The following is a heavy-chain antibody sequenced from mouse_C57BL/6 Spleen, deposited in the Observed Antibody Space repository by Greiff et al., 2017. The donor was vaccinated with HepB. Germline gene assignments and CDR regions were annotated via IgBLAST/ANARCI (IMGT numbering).Heavy chain of an antibody. V-gene: IGHV5-17*01. CDR2: ISSGSSTI. CDR3: ARITTVIAHYAIDY. CDR1: GFTFSDYG. D-gene: IGHD1-1*01. J-gene: IGHJ4*01. Sequence: EVMLVESGGGLVKPGGSLKLSCAASGFTFSDYGMHWVRQAPEKGLEWVAYISSGSSTIYYADTVKGRFTIARDNAKNTLFLQMTSLRSDDTAMYYCARITTVIAHYAIDYLGQGPSVTVSS.